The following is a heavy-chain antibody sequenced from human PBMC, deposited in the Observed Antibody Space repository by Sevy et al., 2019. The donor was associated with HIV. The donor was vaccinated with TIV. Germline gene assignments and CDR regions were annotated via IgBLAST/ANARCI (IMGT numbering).Heavy chain of an antibody. V-gene: IGHV3-11*01. CDR2: ISSSGSTI. CDR3: ARDSYGGPAGVSWFDP. J-gene: IGHJ5*02. Sequence: GGSLRLSCAASGFTFSDYYMSWIRQAPGKGLEWVSYISSSGSTIYYADSVKGRFTISRDNAKNSLYLQMNSLRAEDTAEYYCARDSYGGPAGVSWFDPWGQGTLVTVSS. D-gene: IGHD3-16*01. CDR1: GFTFSDYY.